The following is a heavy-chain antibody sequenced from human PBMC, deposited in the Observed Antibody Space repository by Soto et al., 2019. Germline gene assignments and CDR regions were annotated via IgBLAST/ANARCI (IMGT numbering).Heavy chain of an antibody. V-gene: IGHV1-69*01. CDR3: ARGYYDSSGRDKHAFDI. J-gene: IGHJ3*02. D-gene: IGHD3-22*01. Sequence: QVQLVQSGAEVKKPGSSVKVSCKASGGTFSSYAISWVRQAPGQGLEWMGGIIPIFGTANYAQKFQGRVTMTADESPSTAYMELSSLRSEDTAVYYCARGYYDSSGRDKHAFDIWGQGTMVTVSS. CDR2: IIPIFGTA. CDR1: GGTFSSYA.